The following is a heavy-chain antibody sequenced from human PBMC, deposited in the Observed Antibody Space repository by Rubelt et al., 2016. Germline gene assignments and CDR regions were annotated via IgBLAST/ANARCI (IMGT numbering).Heavy chain of an antibody. D-gene: IGHD6-13*01. CDR1: GGSFSGYY. V-gene: IGHV4-34*01. J-gene: IGHJ6*02. CDR2: INHSGST. Sequence: QVQLQQWGAGLLKPSETLSLTCAVYGGSFSGYYWSWIRQPPGKGLEWIGEINHSGSTNYNPSLKSRVTISVATSRTQFSLRLSVVTAADTAVYYGARGRRGSSSWLGRDYYGMDVWGQGTTVTVSS. CDR3: ARGRRGSSSWLGRDYYGMDV.